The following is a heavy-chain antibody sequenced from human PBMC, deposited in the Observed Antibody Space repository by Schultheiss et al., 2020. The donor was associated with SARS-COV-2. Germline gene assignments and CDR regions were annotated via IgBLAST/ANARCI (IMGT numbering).Heavy chain of an antibody. Sequence: LSLTCTVSGGSISRSGYYWGWIRQPPGKGLEWIGSIYYSGSTYYNPSLKSRVTISVDTSKNQFSLKLSSVTAADTAVYYCARFINMVVAATHNWFDPWGQGTLVTVSS. CDR1: GGSISRSGYY. CDR2: IYYSGST. J-gene: IGHJ5*02. V-gene: IGHV4-39*01. CDR3: ARFINMVVAATHNWFDP. D-gene: IGHD2-15*01.